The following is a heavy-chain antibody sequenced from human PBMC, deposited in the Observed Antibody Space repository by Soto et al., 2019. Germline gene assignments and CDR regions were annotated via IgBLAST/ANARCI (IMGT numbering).Heavy chain of an antibody. D-gene: IGHD3-22*01. CDR1: GFTFTNYG. J-gene: IGHJ4*02. CDR2: ISYDGNNN. Sequence: QVQLVESGGGVVQPGRSLRLSCAASGFTFTNYGMHWVRQAPGRGLEWVAFISYDGNNNYYADSVKGRFTISRDNSKNTLYLQMNSLRAEDTAVYFCAGAPTITTFGDYWGQGTLVTVSS. CDR3: AGAPTITTFGDY. V-gene: IGHV3-30*03.